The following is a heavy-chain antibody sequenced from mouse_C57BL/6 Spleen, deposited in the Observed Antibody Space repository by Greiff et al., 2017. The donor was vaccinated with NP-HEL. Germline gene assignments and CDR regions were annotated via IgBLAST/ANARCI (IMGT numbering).Heavy chain of an antibody. CDR3: ARDGTAQATLDY. CDR1: GYTFTSYW. J-gene: IGHJ2*01. V-gene: IGHV1-52*01. CDR2: IDPSDSET. D-gene: IGHD3-2*02. Sequence: VQLQQPGAELVRPGSSVKLSCKASGYTFTSYWMHWVKQRPIQGLEWIGNIDPSDSETHYNQKFKDKATLTVDKSSSTAYMQLSSLTSEDSAVYYCARDGTAQATLDYWGQGTTLTVSS.